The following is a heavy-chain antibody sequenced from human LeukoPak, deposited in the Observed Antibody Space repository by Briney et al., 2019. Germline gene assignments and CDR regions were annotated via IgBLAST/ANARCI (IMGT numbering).Heavy chain of an antibody. CDR1: GGSISSYY. D-gene: IGHD3-22*01. CDR2: IYYSGST. Sequence: SETLSLTCTVSGGSISSYYWSWIRQPPGKGLEWIGYIYYSGSTNYNPSLKSRVTISVDTSKNQFSLKLSSVTAADTAVYYCARAEGDYYDSSAGYYFDYWGQGTLVTVSS. V-gene: IGHV4-59*01. J-gene: IGHJ4*02. CDR3: ARAEGDYYDSSAGYYFDY.